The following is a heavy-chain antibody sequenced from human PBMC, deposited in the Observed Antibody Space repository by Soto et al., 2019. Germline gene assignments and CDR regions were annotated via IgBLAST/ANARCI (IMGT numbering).Heavy chain of an antibody. J-gene: IGHJ5*02. V-gene: IGHV3-7*03. CDR1: GFTFSSYW. Sequence: PGGSLRLSCAASGFTFSSYWMSWVRQAPGKGLEWVANIKQDGSEKYYVDSVKGRFTISRDNAKNSLYLQMNSLRAEDTVVYYCAREDIVVVPAAPLTDNWFDPWGQGTLVTVSS. D-gene: IGHD2-2*01. CDR2: IKQDGSEK. CDR3: AREDIVVVPAAPLTDNWFDP.